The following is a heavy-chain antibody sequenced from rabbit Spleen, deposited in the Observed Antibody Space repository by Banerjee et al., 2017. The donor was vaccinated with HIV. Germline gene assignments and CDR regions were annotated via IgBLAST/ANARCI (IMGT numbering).Heavy chain of an antibody. CDR2: IYTGSGDT. CDR1: GFDFSTYS. D-gene: IGHD6-1*01. CDR3: ARGWNYGSRLNI. Sequence: QEQLVESGGGLVQPGGSLKLSCKASGFDFSTYSMSWVRQAPGKGLEWIGYIYTGSGDTAYASWAKGRFTISKPSSTTVTLKMTSLTAADTATYFCARGWNYGSRLNIWGQGTLVTVS. J-gene: IGHJ3*01. V-gene: IGHV1S45*01.